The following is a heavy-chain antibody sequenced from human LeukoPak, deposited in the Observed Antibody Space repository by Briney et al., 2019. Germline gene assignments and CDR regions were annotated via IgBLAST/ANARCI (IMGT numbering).Heavy chain of an antibody. V-gene: IGHV3-21*01. CDR1: GFTFSSYA. D-gene: IGHD3-22*01. CDR3: ARADPPWSDSSGSRGDI. CDR2: ISSSSSYI. Sequence: PGGSLRLSCAASGFTFSSYAMSWVRQAPGKGLEWVSSISSSSSYIYYADSVKGRFTISRDNAKNSLYLQMNSLRAEDTAVYYCARADPPWSDSSGSRGDIWGQGTMVTVSS. J-gene: IGHJ3*02.